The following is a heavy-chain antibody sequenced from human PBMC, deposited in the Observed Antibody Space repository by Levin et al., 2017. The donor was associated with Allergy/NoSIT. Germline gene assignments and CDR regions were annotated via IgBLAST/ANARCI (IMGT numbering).Heavy chain of an antibody. Sequence: SETLSLTCNVSGGSISSGGYYWTWIRQHPGTGLEWIGYIYNSGRSYYTPSLESRATISVDTSKNQFSLKLTSVTAADTAVYYCASHFGSKSAYWGQGTLVTVSS. J-gene: IGHJ4*02. V-gene: IGHV4-31*03. CDR1: GGSISSGGYY. CDR2: IYNSGRS. D-gene: IGHD3-10*01. CDR3: ASHFGSKSAY.